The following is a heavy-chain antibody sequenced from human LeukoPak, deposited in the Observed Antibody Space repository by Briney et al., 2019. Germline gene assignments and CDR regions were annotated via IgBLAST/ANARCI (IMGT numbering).Heavy chain of an antibody. CDR1: GFSVSSNY. D-gene: IGHD6-13*01. Sequence: GGSLRLSCTASGFSVSSNYMSWVRQAPGKGLEWVSVMFASGSTYYADSVKGRFTFSRDIFRNTLYLQLNSLRVEDTALYYCARGFVQTGYSSSSYVHWGQGTLVSVSS. J-gene: IGHJ4*02. CDR3: ARGFVQTGYSSSSYVH. CDR2: MFASGST. V-gene: IGHV3-66*01.